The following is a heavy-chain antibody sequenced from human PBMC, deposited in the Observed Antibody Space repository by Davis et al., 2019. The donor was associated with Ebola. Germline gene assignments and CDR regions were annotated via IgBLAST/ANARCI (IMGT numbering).Heavy chain of an antibody. D-gene: IGHD3-3*01. Sequence: GESLKISCAPSGFTFSSYAMSWVRQAPGKGLEWVSTISGSGGITYYADSVKGRFTISRDNSKNTLYLQMNSLRAEDTAVYYCARSRFPYGMDVWGQGTTVTVSS. CDR3: ARSRFPYGMDV. V-gene: IGHV3-23*01. J-gene: IGHJ6*02. CDR1: GFTFSSYA. CDR2: ISGSGGIT.